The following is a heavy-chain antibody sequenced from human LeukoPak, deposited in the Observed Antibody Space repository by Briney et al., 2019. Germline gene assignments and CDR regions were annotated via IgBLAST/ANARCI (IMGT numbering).Heavy chain of an antibody. D-gene: IGHD5-12*01. CDR1: GFTFSNYE. J-gene: IGHJ4*02. CDR3: ARALYSGFDFSSYFFDF. V-gene: IGHV3-48*03. CDR2: ISSSGRNI. Sequence: GGSLRLSCAASGFTFSNYELNWVRQAPGKGLEWVSYISSSGRNIYYADSVNGRFTISRDNAKNSLYLQMNSLRAEDTAVYYCARALYSGFDFSSYFFDFWGQGTLVTVSS.